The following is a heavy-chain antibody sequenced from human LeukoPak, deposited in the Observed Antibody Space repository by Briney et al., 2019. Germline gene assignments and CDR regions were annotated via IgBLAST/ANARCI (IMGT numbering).Heavy chain of an antibody. D-gene: IGHD4-11*01. CDR1: GFTFSNFY. CDR3: ARPVSPNYFYYMDV. CDR2: ISGSGTKQ. J-gene: IGHJ6*03. Sequence: GGSLRLSCAASGFTFSNFYMSWFRQAPGKGLEWLSYISGSGTKQHYADSVRGRFTISRDNAENSLSLQMDSLRAEDTAVYYCARPVSPNYFYYMDVWGKGTTVTVSS. V-gene: IGHV3-11*01.